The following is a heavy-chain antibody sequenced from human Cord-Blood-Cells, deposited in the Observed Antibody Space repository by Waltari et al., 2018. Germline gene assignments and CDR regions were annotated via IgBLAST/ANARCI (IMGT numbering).Heavy chain of an antibody. CDR2: ISWNCGSI. J-gene: IGHJ4*02. CDR3: AKDISRYSSSSFDY. Sequence: EVQLVESGGGLVQPGRSLRLSCAASGFTFDDYAMHWVRQAPGKGLEWVSGISWNCGSIGYADSVKGRFTISRDNAKNSLYLQMNSLRAEDMALYYCAKDISRYSSSSFDYWGQGTLVTVSS. CDR1: GFTFDDYA. D-gene: IGHD6-6*01. V-gene: IGHV3-9*03.